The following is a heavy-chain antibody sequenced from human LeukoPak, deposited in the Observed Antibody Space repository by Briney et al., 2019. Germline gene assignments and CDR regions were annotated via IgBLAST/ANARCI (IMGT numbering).Heavy chain of an antibody. J-gene: IGHJ5*02. D-gene: IGHD6-25*01. CDR3: ARGTAAGFNWFDP. Sequence: SVKVSCKASGGTFSSYAISWVRQAPGQGLEWMGGIIPIFGTANYAQKFQGRVTITADESTSTAYMELSSLGSEDTAVYYCARGTAAGFNWFDPWGQGTLVTVSS. CDR2: IIPIFGTA. V-gene: IGHV1-69*13. CDR1: GGTFSSYA.